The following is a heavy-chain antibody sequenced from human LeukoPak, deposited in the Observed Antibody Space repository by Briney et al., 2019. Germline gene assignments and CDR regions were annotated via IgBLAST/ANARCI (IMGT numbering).Heavy chain of an antibody. J-gene: IGHJ6*03. V-gene: IGHV4-39*01. CDR2: IYYSGST. Sequence: KSSETLSLTCTVSGGSINSSSYYWGWIRQPPGKGLEWIGIIYYSGSTYYNPSLKSRVTMSVDTSKIQFSLKLNSLTAADTAVYYCARLRCSSTSCYYYFYYMDVWGKGTTVTISS. CDR1: GGSINSSSYY. D-gene: IGHD2-2*01. CDR3: ARLRCSSTSCYYYFYYMDV.